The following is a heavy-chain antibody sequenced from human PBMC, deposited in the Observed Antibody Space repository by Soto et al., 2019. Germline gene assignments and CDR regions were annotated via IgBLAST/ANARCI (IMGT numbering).Heavy chain of an antibody. V-gene: IGHV3-21*01. J-gene: IGHJ4*02. CDR1: GFTFRSYS. D-gene: IGHD7-27*01. Sequence: EVQLVESGGGLVKPGGSLRLSCAASGFTFRSYSMNWVRQAPGKGLEWVSTISSSSHYIYYADSVRGRFAISRDNAQNSVFLQSSGLTAEDTAVYYFSRDFSLGMTSHFDSWGQGTLVTVSS. CDR2: ISSSSHYI. CDR3: SRDFSLGMTSHFDS.